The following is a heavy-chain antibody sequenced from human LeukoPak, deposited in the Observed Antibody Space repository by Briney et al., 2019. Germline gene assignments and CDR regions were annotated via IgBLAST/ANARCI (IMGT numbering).Heavy chain of an antibody. V-gene: IGHV1-2*02. J-gene: IGHJ4*02. CDR1: GYTFTVYY. CDR3: ARENRGVTSISSHIYYFDY. Sequence: ASVKVSFKASGYTFTVYYMHWVRQAPGQGLEWMGWINPNSGGTNFAQKFQGRVTMTRDTSISTAYMELSRLRSDDTAVYYCARENRGVTSISSHIYYFDYWGQGTLVTVSS. CDR2: INPNSGGT. D-gene: IGHD4-23*01.